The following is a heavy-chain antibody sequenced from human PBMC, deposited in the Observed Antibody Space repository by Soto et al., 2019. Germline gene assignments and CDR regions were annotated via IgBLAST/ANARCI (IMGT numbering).Heavy chain of an antibody. CDR1: GFTFSSYG. J-gene: IGHJ6*02. CDR2: ISYDGSNK. CDR3: AKYRAGSSERDYYYYGMDV. V-gene: IGHV3-30*18. Sequence: PVGSLRLSCAASGFTFSSYGMHWVRQAPGKGLEWVAVISYDGSNKYYADSVKGRFTISRDNSKNTLYLQMNSLRAEDTAVYYCAKYRAGSSERDYYYYGMDVWGQGTTVTVSS. D-gene: IGHD6-6*01.